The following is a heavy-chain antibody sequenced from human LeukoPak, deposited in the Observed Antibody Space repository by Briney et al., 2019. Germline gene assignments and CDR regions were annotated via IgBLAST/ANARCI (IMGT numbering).Heavy chain of an antibody. D-gene: IGHD6-6*01. CDR2: IYYSGST. J-gene: IGHJ4*02. CDR3: ARRHVEYSSSSDPYYFDY. V-gene: IGHV4-59*12. CDR1: GGSISSYY. Sequence: PSETLSLTCTVSGGSISSYYWSWIRQPPGKGLEWIGYIYYSGSTNYNPSLRSRVTISVDTSKNQFSLKLSSVTAADTAVYYCARRHVEYSSSSDPYYFDYWGQGTLVTVSS.